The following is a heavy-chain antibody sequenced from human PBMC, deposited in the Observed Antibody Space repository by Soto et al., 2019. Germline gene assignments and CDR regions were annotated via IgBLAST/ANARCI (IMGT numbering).Heavy chain of an antibody. CDR2: IFYSGST. CDR1: GGSISSSSYY. Sequence: SGTLSLTCTVPGGSISSSSYYWGWIRQPPGKGLEWIGCIFYSGSTNYNPSLKSRVSISVDTSKNQFSLKLSSVTAVDTAVYYCARSLSLDVWGQGTTVTVSS. D-gene: IGHD3-16*01. V-gene: IGHV4-39*07. J-gene: IGHJ6*02. CDR3: ARSLSLDV.